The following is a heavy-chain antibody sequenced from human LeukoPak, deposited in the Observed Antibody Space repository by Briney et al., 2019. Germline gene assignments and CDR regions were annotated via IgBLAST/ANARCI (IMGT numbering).Heavy chain of an antibody. CDR1: GGSISSYY. V-gene: IGHV4-59*01. CDR3: ARLKLDCTSAACHTGYFDY. CDR2: IYYSGST. J-gene: IGHJ4*02. D-gene: IGHD2-2*02. Sequence: SETLSLTCTVSGGSISSYYWSWIRQPPGQGLEWIGYIYYSGSTNYNPSLKSRVTISVDTSKNQFSLKLSSVTAADTAVYYCARLKLDCTSAACHTGYFDYWGQGTLVTVSS.